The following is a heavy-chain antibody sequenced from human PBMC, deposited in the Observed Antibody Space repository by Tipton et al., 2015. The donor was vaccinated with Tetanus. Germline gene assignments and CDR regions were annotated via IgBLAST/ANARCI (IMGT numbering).Heavy chain of an antibody. CDR2: ISWDGGST. Sequence: SLRLSCAASGFTFDDYTMHWVRQAPGKGLEWVSLISWDGGSTYYADSVKGRFTISRDNSKNSLYLQMNSLRTEDTALYYCAKDFRFGGSGEFMDVWGQGTTVTVSS. J-gene: IGHJ6*02. D-gene: IGHD2-15*01. CDR3: AKDFRFGGSGEFMDV. CDR1: GFTFDDYT. V-gene: IGHV3-43*01.